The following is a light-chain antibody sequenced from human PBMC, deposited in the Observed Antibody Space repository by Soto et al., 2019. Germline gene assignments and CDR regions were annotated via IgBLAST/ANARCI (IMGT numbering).Light chain of an antibody. CDR3: MQSTQLPPT. V-gene: IGKV2D-29*02. CDR1: WILLHITGETF. CDR2: EVS. J-gene: IGKJ5*01. Sequence: VRTNTHISLSVAHGQEASMSCKSSWILLHITGETFLFWYIQKTGQSQQLLIYEVSTRVSGVQDRFSGSGSGTDFTLEISRVETDDVGIYYCMQSTQLPPTFGQGTRLEIK.